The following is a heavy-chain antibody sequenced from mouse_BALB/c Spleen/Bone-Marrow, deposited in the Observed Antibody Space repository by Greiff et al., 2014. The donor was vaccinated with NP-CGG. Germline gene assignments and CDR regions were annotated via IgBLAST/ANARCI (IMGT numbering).Heavy chain of an antibody. D-gene: IGHD1-1*01. CDR1: GYTFTDYW. Sequence: LQESGAELAKPRASVKMSCKASGYTFTDYWMHWVKQRPGQGLEWIGYINPSSGYTEYNQKFKDKATLTADKSSSTAYMQLNILTSEDSAVYYCARRYGSLWYFDVWGAGTTVTVSS. CDR2: INPSSGYT. CDR3: ARRYGSLWYFDV. J-gene: IGHJ1*01. V-gene: IGHV1-7*01.